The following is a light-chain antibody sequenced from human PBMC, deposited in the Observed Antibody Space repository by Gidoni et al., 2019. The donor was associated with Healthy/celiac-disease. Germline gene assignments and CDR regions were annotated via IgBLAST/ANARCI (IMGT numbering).Light chain of an antibody. Sequence: DPVSITCRASQGISSYLAWYQQKPGKAPKLQIYAASTLQSGVPSRFSGSGSGTEFTLTISSLQPEDFATYYCQQLNSYPRYTFGQGTKLEIK. V-gene: IGKV1-9*01. CDR1: QGISSY. CDR2: AAS. J-gene: IGKJ2*01. CDR3: QQLNSYPRYT.